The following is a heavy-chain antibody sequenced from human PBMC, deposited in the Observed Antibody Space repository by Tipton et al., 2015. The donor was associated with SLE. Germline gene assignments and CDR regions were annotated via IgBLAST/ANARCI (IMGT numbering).Heavy chain of an antibody. D-gene: IGHD5-12*01. CDR2: IHHSGIT. CDR1: GYSIRDGYY. V-gene: IGHV4-38-2*02. Sequence: TLSLTCNVSGYSIRDGYYWGWIRQAPGKGLEWIGTIHHSGITYYNPSLKSRVTISVDTSKNQFSLKVRSVTAADTAVYYCAREYSGYGYRTFDHWGQGTLVTVSS. J-gene: IGHJ4*02. CDR3: AREYSGYGYRTFDH.